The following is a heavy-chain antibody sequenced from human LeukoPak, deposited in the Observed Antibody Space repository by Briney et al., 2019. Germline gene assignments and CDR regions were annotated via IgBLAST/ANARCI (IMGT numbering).Heavy chain of an antibody. V-gene: IGHV3-21*01. D-gene: IGHD6-13*01. CDR3: ARDGGPYSSSWYLDYYYYYGMDV. CDR1: GFTFSSYS. J-gene: IGHJ6*02. Sequence: GGSLRLSCAASGFTFSSYSMNWVRQAPGKGLEWVSSISSSSSYIYYADSVKGRFTISRDNAKNSLYLQMNSLRAEDTAVYYCARDGGPYSSSWYLDYYYYYGMDVSGQGTTVTVSS. CDR2: ISSSSSYI.